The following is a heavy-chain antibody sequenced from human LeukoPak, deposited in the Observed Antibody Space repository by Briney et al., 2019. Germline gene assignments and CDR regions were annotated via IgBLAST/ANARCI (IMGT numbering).Heavy chain of an antibody. J-gene: IGHJ4*02. Sequence: GGSLRLSCAASGFTFSSYWMHWVRQAPGKGLVWVSRINSDGSSTSYADSVKGRFTISRDNAKNTLYLQMNSLRAEDTAVYYCAREREYCSGGSCYFDYWGQGALVTVSS. V-gene: IGHV3-74*01. CDR2: INSDGSST. D-gene: IGHD2-15*01. CDR3: AREREYCSGGSCYFDY. CDR1: GFTFSSYW.